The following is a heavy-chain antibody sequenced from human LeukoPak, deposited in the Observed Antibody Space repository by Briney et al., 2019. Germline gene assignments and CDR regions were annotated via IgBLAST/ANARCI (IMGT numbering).Heavy chain of an antibody. CDR3: ANGYCSSTSCYLDAFDI. V-gene: IGHV3-30*18. CDR2: ISYDGSNK. D-gene: IGHD2-2*01. CDR1: GFTFSSYG. Sequence: PGGSLRLSCAASGFTFSSYGMHWVRQAPGKGLEWVAVISYDGSNKYYADSVKGRFTISRDNSKNTLYLQMNSLRAEDTAVYYCANGYCSSTSCYLDAFDIWGQGTMVTVSS. J-gene: IGHJ3*02.